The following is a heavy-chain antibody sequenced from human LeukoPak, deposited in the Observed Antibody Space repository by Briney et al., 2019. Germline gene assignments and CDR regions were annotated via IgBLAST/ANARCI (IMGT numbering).Heavy chain of an antibody. V-gene: IGHV3-NL1*01. CDR1: VFTFSDYE. CDR2: IYSGGSGRST. J-gene: IGHJ6*03. Sequence: GGSLRLSCAASVFTFSDYEMNWVRQAPGKGLEWVSVIYSGGSGRSTSYADCVECRFTISRHKSKNTLYLQLNSLRPEHAPVYYWAGLITYVDSSNSMDVWGKGTTVTISS. CDR3: AGLITYVDSSNSMDV. D-gene: IGHD3-22*01.